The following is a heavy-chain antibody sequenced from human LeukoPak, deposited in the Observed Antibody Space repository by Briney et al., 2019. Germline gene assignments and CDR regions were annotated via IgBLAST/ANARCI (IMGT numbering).Heavy chain of an antibody. J-gene: IGHJ1*01. CDR2: INPNSGGT. Sequence: GASVKVSCKASGYTFTGYYMHWVRQAPGQGLEWMGWINPNSGGTNYAQKFQGRVTMTRDTSISTAYMELSRLRSDDTAVYYCARDPSMAARQTKNRVYFQHWGQGTLVTVSS. D-gene: IGHD6-6*01. CDR1: GYTFTGYY. V-gene: IGHV1-2*02. CDR3: ARDPSMAARQTKNRVYFQH.